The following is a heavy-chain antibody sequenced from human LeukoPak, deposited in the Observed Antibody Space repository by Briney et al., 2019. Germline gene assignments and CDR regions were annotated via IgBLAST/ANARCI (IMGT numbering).Heavy chain of an antibody. CDR3: TRYYDSSGYSV. CDR1: GFILGDYA. J-gene: IGHJ6*02. Sequence: GGSLRLSCTTSGFILGDYAMSWFRQAPGKGLEWVGFIRSKAYGGTTEYAASAKGRFTISRDDSKSIAYLQMNSLKTDDTGVYYCTRYYDSSGYSVWGQGTTVTVSS. CDR2: IRSKAYGGTT. V-gene: IGHV3-49*03. D-gene: IGHD3-22*01.